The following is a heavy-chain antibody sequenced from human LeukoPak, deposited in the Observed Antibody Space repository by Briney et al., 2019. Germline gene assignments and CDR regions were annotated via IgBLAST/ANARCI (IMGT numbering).Heavy chain of an antibody. Sequence: GGSLRLSCAASGFTFSSYGMSWVRQAPGKGLEWVSAISGSGGSTYYADSVKGRFTISRDNSKNTLYLQMNSLRGEDTAVYYCAKAPRDYVYFDYWGQGTLVTVSS. V-gene: IGHV3-23*01. J-gene: IGHJ4*02. CDR1: GFTFSSYG. CDR3: AKAPRDYVYFDY. CDR2: ISGSGGST. D-gene: IGHD4-17*01.